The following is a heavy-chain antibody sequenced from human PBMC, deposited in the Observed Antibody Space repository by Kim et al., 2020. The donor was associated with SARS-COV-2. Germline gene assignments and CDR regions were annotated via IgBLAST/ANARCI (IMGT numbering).Heavy chain of an antibody. V-gene: IGHV3-23*01. D-gene: IGHD4-17*01. Sequence: DSVKGRLTISRDNSKNTLYLQMNSLRAEDTAVYYCAKDLAKYGDYGAFDIWGQGTMVTVSS. J-gene: IGHJ3*02. CDR3: AKDLAKYGDYGAFDI.